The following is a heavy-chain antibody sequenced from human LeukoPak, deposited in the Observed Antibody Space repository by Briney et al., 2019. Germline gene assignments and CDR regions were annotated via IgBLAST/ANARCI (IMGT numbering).Heavy chain of an antibody. CDR2: IYPDDSDT. D-gene: IGHD3-10*01. J-gene: IGHJ3*02. V-gene: IGHV5-51*01. CDR1: GYSFTSYW. Sequence: GESLRISCKGSGYSFTSYWISWVRQMPGKGLEWMGIIYPDDSDTRYSPSFQGQVTISADKSISTAYLQWSSLKASDTAMYYCARTYGSGTYYNRVGAFDIWGQGTMVSVFS. CDR3: ARTYGSGTYYNRVGAFDI.